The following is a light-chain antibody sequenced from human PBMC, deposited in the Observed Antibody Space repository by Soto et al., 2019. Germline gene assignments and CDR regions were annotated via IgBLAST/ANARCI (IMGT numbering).Light chain of an antibody. J-gene: IGLJ1*01. Sequence: SALTQPASVSGSPGQSITISCTGTSSDIGGFNYVSWYQQHPGKAPKLMIYEVNNRPSGVSSRFSGSKSGYTASLSISGLQTEDEAEYYCTSYTSSTLRIVFGSGTKVTVL. CDR2: EVN. V-gene: IGLV2-14*01. CDR3: TSYTSSTLRIV. CDR1: SSDIGGFNY.